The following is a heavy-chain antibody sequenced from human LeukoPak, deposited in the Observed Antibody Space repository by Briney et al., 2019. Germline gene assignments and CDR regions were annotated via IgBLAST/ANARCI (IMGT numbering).Heavy chain of an antibody. CDR3: ARLVAATGNFDY. D-gene: IGHD6-13*01. Sequence: SQTLCLTCAVSGGSISSGCYSWSWIRQPPGKGLEWIGYIYHSGSTYYNPSLKSRVTISVDRSKNQSSLKLSSVTAADTAVYYCARLVAATGNFDYWGPGTLVTVSS. J-gene: IGHJ4*02. CDR2: IYHSGST. V-gene: IGHV4-30-2*01. CDR1: GGSISSGCYS.